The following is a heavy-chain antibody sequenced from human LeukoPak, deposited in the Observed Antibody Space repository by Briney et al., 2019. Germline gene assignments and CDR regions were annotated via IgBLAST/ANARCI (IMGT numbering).Heavy chain of an antibody. Sequence: ASVKVSCKASGYTFTGYYMHRVRQAPGQGLEWMGWINPNSGGTNYAQKFQGRVTMTRDTSISTAYMELSRLRSDDTAVYYCARGPDIAAAGPAFDYWGQGTLVTVSS. CDR3: ARGPDIAAAGPAFDY. CDR1: GYTFTGYY. CDR2: INPNSGGT. D-gene: IGHD6-13*01. J-gene: IGHJ4*02. V-gene: IGHV1-2*02.